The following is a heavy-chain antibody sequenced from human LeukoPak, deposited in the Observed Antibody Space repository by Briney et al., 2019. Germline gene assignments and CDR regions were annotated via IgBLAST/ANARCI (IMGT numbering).Heavy chain of an antibody. D-gene: IGHD6-13*01. J-gene: IGHJ4*02. CDR2: IYTSGST. CDR3: ARETDGGSSSWYPGCFDY. CDR1: GGPISSYY. Sequence: TSETLSLTCTVSGGPISSYYWSWIRQPAGKGLEWIGRIYTSGSTNYNPSLKSRVTMSVDTSKNQFSLKLSSVTAADTAVYYCARETDGGSSSWYPGCFDYWGQGTLVTVSS. V-gene: IGHV4-4*07.